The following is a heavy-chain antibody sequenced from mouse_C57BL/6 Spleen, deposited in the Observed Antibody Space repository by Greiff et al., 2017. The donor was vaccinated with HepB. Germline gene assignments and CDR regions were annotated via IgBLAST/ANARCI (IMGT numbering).Heavy chain of an antibody. D-gene: IGHD3-2*02. CDR2: IDPSDSET. Sequence: QVQLQQPGAELVRPGSSVKLSCKASGYTFTSYWMHWVKQRPIQGLEWIGNIDPSDSETHYNQKFKDKATLTVDKSSSTAYMQLSSLTSEDSAVYYCARGESSGLAYWGQGTLVTVSA. V-gene: IGHV1-52*01. J-gene: IGHJ3*01. CDR3: ARGESSGLAY. CDR1: GYTFTSYW.